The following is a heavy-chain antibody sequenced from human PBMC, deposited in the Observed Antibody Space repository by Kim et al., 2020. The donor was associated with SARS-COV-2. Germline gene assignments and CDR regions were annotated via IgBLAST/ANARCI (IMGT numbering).Heavy chain of an antibody. CDR2: IYHSGST. CDR1: GYSISSGYY. V-gene: IGHV4-38-2*02. Sequence: SETLSLTCTVSGYSISSGYYWGWIRQPPGKGLEWIGSIYHSGSTYYNPSLKSRVTISVDTSKNQFSLKLSSVTAADTAVYYCAGFTYYGILTGYPADLLGYYYGMDGWGQGTTVTVSS. J-gene: IGHJ6*02. CDR3: AGFTYYGILTGYPADLLGYYYGMDG. D-gene: IGHD3-9*01.